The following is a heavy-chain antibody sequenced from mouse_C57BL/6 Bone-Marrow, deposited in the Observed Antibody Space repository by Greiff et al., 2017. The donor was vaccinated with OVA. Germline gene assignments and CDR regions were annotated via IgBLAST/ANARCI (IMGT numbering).Heavy chain of an antibody. Sequence: VKLQESGAELVRPGASVKLSCKASGYTFTDYYINWVKQRPGQGLEWIARIYPGSGNTYYNEKFKGKATLTAEKSSSTAYMQLSSLTSEDSAVYFCARRSPYYYGSSYWYFDVWGTGTTVTVSS. J-gene: IGHJ1*03. D-gene: IGHD1-1*01. V-gene: IGHV1-76*01. CDR1: GYTFTDYY. CDR2: IYPGSGNT. CDR3: ARRSPYYYGSSYWYFDV.